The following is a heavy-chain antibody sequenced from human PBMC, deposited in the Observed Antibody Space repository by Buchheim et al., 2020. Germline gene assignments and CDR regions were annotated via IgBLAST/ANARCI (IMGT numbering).Heavy chain of an antibody. V-gene: IGHV4-34*01. J-gene: IGHJ6*02. CDR1: GGSFSGYY. CDR3: ARGTGLRFYYYYGMDV. D-gene: IGHD5-12*01. CDR2: INHSGST. Sequence: QVQLQQWGAGLLKPLETLSLTCAVYGGSFSGYYWSWIRQPPGKGLEWIGEINHSGSTNYNPSLKSRVAISVDTSKNQFSLKLSSVTAADTAVYYCARGTGLRFYYYYGMDVWGQGTT.